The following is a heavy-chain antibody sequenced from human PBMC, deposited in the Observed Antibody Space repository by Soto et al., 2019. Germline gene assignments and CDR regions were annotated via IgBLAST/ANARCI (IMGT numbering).Heavy chain of an antibody. V-gene: IGHV1-3*01. CDR2: INAGNGNT. CDR1: GYTFTSYA. J-gene: IGHJ4*02. Sequence: ASVKVSCKASGYTFTSYAMHWVRQAPGQRLEWMGWINAGNGNTKYSQKFQGRVTITRDTSASTAYMELSSLRSEDTAVYYCARGRGGPYYFDYWGQGTLVTVSS. CDR3: ARGRGGPYYFDY. D-gene: IGHD3-16*01.